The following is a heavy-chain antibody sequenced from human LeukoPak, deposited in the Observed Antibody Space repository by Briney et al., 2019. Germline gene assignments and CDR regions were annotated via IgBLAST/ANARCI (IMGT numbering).Heavy chain of an antibody. CDR1: GFSFSNYV. V-gene: IGHV3-23*01. Sequence: GGSLRLSCAGSGFSFSNYVMTWVRQAPGKGLEWVSTVSNSGASAYYADSVKGRFTISRDNSKNTLYLQMNSLRAEDTAVYYCAKNLEVFTVYYFDSWGQGTLVTVSS. CDR3: AKNLEVFTVYYFDS. CDR2: VSNSGASA. J-gene: IGHJ4*02. D-gene: IGHD2-8*01.